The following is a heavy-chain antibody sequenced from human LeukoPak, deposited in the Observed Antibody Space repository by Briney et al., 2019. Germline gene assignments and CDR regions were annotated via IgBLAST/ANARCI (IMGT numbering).Heavy chain of an antibody. CDR1: GYTFTSYG. D-gene: IGHD1-7*01. CDR3: ARGRRTGTSNWFDP. CDR2: MNPNSGNT. J-gene: IGHJ5*02. Sequence: ASVKVSCKASGYTFTSYGISWVRQATGQGLEWMGWMNPNSGNTGYAQKFQGRVTITRNTSISTAYMELSSLRSEDTAVYYCARGRRTGTSNWFDPWGQGTLVTVSS. V-gene: IGHV1-8*03.